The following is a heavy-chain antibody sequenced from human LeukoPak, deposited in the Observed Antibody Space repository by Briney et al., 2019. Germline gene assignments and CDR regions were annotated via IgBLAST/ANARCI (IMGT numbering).Heavy chain of an antibody. CDR3: AGRGSGYYYGMNV. J-gene: IGHJ6*02. V-gene: IGHV3-66*01. D-gene: IGHD3-10*01. Sequence: GGSLRLSCAPSGFTVSSTYMSWVRQAPGKGLEWVSIISGGGDTFYAGSVKGRFTIARDTTKNTLYLQMNSLRAEDTAVYYCAGRGSGYYYGMNVWGQGTTVTVSS. CDR1: GFTVSSTY. CDR2: ISGGGDT.